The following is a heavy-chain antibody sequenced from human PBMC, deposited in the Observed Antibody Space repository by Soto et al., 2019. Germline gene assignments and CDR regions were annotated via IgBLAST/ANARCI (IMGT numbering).Heavy chain of an antibody. V-gene: IGHV3-13*01. CDR3: ARVSGIAAAGSGVDAFDI. Sequence: GGSLRLSCAASGFTFSSYDMHWVRQATGKGLEWVSAIGTAGDTYYPGSVKGRFTISRENAKNSLYLQMNSLRAGDTAVYYCARVSGIAAAGSGVDAFDIWGQGTMVTVSS. J-gene: IGHJ3*02. CDR2: IGTAGDT. D-gene: IGHD6-13*01. CDR1: GFTFSSYD.